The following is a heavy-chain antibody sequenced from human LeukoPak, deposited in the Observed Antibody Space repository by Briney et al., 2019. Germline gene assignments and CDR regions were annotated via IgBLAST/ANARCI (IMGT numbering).Heavy chain of an antibody. D-gene: IGHD5-12*01. CDR1: GFAFSNNA. J-gene: IGHJ6*02. CDR2: ISYDGSNK. Sequence: PGRSLRLSCAASGFAFSNNAMHWVRQAPGKGLEWVAVISYDGSNKYYTDSVKGRFTISRDNSNNTLYLQMNSLRAEDTAVYYCARTPGYSYYSGMDVWGQGTAVTVSS. V-gene: IGHV3-30*04. CDR3: ARTPGYSYYSGMDV.